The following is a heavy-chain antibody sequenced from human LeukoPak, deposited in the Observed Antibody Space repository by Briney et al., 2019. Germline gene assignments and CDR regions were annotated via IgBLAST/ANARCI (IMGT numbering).Heavy chain of an antibody. CDR2: IRGNAGTT. CDR3: VEGISDY. Sequence: GGTLRLSCAASGFIFTNYGMSWVRQAPGKGLEWVSAIRGNAGTTYYADSVKGRFTIFRDNSKNMLYLQMNSLRAEDTAVYYCVEGISDYWGQGTLVTVSS. J-gene: IGHJ4*02. CDR1: GFIFTNYG. D-gene: IGHD6-13*01. V-gene: IGHV3-23*01.